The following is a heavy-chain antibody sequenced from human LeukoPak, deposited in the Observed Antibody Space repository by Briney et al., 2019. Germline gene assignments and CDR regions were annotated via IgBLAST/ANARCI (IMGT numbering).Heavy chain of an antibody. J-gene: IGHJ4*02. D-gene: IGHD4-17*01. CDR3: ARGATVNSQELDY. CDR1: GFTVSSNY. CDR2: IYSGGST. V-gene: IGHV3-53*01. Sequence: PGGSLRLSCAASGFTVSSNYMSWVRQAPGKGLEWVSVIYSGGSTYYADSVKGRFTISRDNSKNTLYLQMNSLRAEDTAVYYCARGATVNSQELDYWGQGTLVTVSS.